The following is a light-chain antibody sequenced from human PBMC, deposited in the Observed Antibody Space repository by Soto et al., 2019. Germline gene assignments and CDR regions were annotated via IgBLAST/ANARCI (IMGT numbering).Light chain of an antibody. Sequence: DIPMTQSPSTLSASVGDRVTITCRASQSISSWLAWYQQKPGKAPKLLIYDAYSLESGTPSRFSGRRSGTEFTLTIASVQPEDFATYYCQQYDRYTPLTFGGGTKVEI. J-gene: IGKJ4*01. CDR3: QQYDRYTPLT. V-gene: IGKV1-5*01. CDR2: DAY. CDR1: QSISSW.